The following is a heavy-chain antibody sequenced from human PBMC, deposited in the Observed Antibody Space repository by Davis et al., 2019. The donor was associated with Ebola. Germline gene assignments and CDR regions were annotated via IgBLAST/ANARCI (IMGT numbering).Heavy chain of an antibody. CDR3: ARRKYSSGWGGYYYYGMDV. CDR1: GGSISSHY. Sequence: PSETLSLTCTASGGSISSHYWSWIRQPPGKGLEWIGHIYYSGSTNYNPSLKSRLTISVDTSKNQFSLKLSSVTAAETAVYYCARRKYSSGWGGYYYYGMDVWGQGTTVTVSS. CDR2: IYYSGST. V-gene: IGHV4-59*11. J-gene: IGHJ6*02. D-gene: IGHD6-19*01.